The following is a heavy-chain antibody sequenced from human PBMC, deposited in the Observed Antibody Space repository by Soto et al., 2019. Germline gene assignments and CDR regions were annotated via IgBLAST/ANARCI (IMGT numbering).Heavy chain of an antibody. J-gene: IGHJ6*02. CDR2: MYNTGST. V-gene: IGHV4-59*01. D-gene: IGHD2-15*01. Sequence: ETLSLTCTVSGGSISSYYWSWIRQPPGKGLEWIGYMYNTGSTIYNPSLKSRVTISVDTSKNQFSLKLNSVTAADTAVYYCASEYCSGGSCPLYYGMDVWGQGTTVTVSS. CDR1: GGSISSYY. CDR3: ASEYCSGGSCPLYYGMDV.